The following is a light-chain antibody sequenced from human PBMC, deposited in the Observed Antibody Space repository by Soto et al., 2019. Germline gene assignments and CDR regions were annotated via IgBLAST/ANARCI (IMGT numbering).Light chain of an antibody. CDR1: QGISSY. Sequence: DIPLTQSPSFLSASVGDRVTITCRASQGISSYLAWYQQKPGKPPNLLIYAASTLQSGVPSRFSGSGSGTEFTLTISSLQPEDFATYYCQQLSSYPITFGPGTKVDIK. CDR2: AAS. J-gene: IGKJ3*01. V-gene: IGKV1-9*01. CDR3: QQLSSYPIT.